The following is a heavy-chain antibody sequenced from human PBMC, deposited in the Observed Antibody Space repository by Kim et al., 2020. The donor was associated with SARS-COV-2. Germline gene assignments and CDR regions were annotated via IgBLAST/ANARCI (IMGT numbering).Heavy chain of an antibody. J-gene: IGHJ3*02. D-gene: IGHD3-22*01. Sequence: GGSLRLSCAASGFTFSSYGMHWVRQAPGKGLEWVVVISYDGSNKYYADSVKGRFTISRDNSKNTLYLQMNSLRAEDTAVYYCAKESVFGTKDSRTNQDAFDIWGQGTMVTDSS. CDR3: AKESVFGTKDSRTNQDAFDI. CDR1: GFTFSSYG. V-gene: IGHV3-30*18. CDR2: ISYDGSNK.